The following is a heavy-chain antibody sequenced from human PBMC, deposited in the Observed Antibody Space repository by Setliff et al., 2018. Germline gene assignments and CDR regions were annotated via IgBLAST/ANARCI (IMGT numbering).Heavy chain of an antibody. J-gene: IGHJ3*02. CDR3: ARDITRDGYNSGAFDI. CDR1: GFTFNKYW. CDR2: IDPDGIGK. Sequence: GGSLRLSCAASGFTFNKYWMTWVRQAPGKGLEWVANIDPDGIGKYYIDSVRGRFTISRDNAQNTLYLHMNNLRAEDTAVYYCARDITRDGYNSGAFDIWGQGTMVTVSS. D-gene: IGHD5-12*01. V-gene: IGHV3-7*01.